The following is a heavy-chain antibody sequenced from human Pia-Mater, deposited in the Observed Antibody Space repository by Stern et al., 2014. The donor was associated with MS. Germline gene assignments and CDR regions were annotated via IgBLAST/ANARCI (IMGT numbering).Heavy chain of an antibody. V-gene: IGHV3-30*18. D-gene: IGHD2-15*01. CDR3: AKDRLFCSGGGCYAMDV. Sequence: MQLVESGGGVVPPGRSLRLSCAASGFTLRSYGMHWVRQAPGKGLEWVAVISNDGNEKYYTDSVKGRFTISRDNSKNTLYLQMNSMRTEDTAVYYCAKDRLFCSGGGCYAMDVWGQGTTVTVSS. J-gene: IGHJ6*02. CDR1: GFTLRSYG. CDR2: ISNDGNEK.